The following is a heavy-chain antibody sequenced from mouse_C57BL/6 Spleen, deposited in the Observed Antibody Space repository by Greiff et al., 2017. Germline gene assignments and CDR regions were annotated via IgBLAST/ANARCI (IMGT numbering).Heavy chain of an antibody. Sequence: VQLQQPGAELVMPGASVKLSCTASGYTFTSYWMHWVKQRPGQGLEWIGEIDPSDSYTNYNQKFKGKSTLTVDKSSSTAYMQLSRLTSEDSAVYYCARGRGYFDYGGQGTTLTVSS. CDR3: ARGRGYFDY. CDR2: IDPSDSYT. CDR1: GYTFTSYW. J-gene: IGHJ2*01. V-gene: IGHV1-69*01.